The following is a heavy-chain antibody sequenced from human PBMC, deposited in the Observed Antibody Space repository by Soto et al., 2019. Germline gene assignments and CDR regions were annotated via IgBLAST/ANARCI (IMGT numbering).Heavy chain of an antibody. CDR2: ISVSGGST. CDR3: AADYGGNTFQWSNWFDP. Sequence: GGSLRLSCAASDFPFSSYAMSLVRQSPGKGLEWVSSISVSGGSTYYADSVKGRFTISRDNSKNTLYLEMNSLRAEDTAVYYCAADYGGNTFQWSNWFDPWVQGTLGTAS. J-gene: IGHJ5*02. V-gene: IGHV3-23*01. CDR1: DFPFSSYA. D-gene: IGHD4-17*01.